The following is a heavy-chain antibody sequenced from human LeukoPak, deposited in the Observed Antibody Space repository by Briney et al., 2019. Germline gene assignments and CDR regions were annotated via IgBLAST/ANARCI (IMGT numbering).Heavy chain of an antibody. D-gene: IGHD3-3*01. Sequence: GGSLRLSCAASGFTFSSFAMTWVRQAPGKGLEWVSYISGGGETIYFADSVKGRFTVSRDNAENSLYLQMNSLRAEDTAVYYCARAMMTTGGGVFDYWGQGTQVTVSS. CDR2: ISGGGETI. CDR3: ARAMMTTGGGVFDY. CDR1: GFTFSSFA. V-gene: IGHV3-48*03. J-gene: IGHJ4*02.